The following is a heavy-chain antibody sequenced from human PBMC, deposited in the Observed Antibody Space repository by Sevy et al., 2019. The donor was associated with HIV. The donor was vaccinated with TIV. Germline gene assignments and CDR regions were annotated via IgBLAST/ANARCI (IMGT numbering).Heavy chain of an antibody. D-gene: IGHD1-26*01. Sequence: ASVKVSCKVSGYRLSQLSMHWVRQAPGKGLEWMGSFDPEDDETIYAQNFQGRVAMTEDTSTDTAYMELSTLRSEDTAVYYCAKDGSRGSYSDFSCFDYWGQGTLVTVSS. CDR2: FDPEDDET. J-gene: IGHJ4*02. V-gene: IGHV1-24*01. CDR3: AKDGSRGSYSDFSCFDY. CDR1: GYRLSQLS.